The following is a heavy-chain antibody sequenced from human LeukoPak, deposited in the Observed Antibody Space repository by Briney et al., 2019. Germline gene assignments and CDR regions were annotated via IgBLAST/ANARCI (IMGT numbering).Heavy chain of an antibody. D-gene: IGHD3-22*01. CDR2: IWYDGSNK. V-gene: IGHV3-33*08. CDR3: ARDPRVRVPHTYYFDY. J-gene: IGHJ4*02. Sequence: PGGSLRLSCAASGFTFSSYGMHWVRQAPGKGLEWVAVIWYDGSNKYYADSVKGRFTISRDNSKNTLYLQMNSLRAEDTAVYYCARDPRVRVPHTYYFDYWGQGTLVTVSS. CDR1: GFTFSSYG.